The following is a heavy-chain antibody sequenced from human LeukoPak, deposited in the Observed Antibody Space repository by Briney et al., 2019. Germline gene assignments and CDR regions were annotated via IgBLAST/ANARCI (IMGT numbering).Heavy chain of an antibody. D-gene: IGHD1-1*01. Sequence: GGSLRLSCAVSGFTFSNYGMYWVRQAPGKGLEWVAVIWYDGSNKYYADSVKGRFTISRDNSKNTVFLQMNSLRAEDTAVYYCARRGTGTIDYWGQGTLVTVSS. CDR1: GFTFSNYG. CDR3: ARRGTGTIDY. V-gene: IGHV3-33*07. CDR2: IWYDGSNK. J-gene: IGHJ4*02.